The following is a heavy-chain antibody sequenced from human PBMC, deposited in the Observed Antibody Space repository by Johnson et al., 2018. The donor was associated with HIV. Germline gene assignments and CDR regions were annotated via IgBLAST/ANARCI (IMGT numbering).Heavy chain of an antibody. CDR3: ARARWEEPIRGAFDI. CDR1: GFTFSSYW. J-gene: IGHJ3*02. D-gene: IGHD1-14*01. Sequence: VQLVESGGGLVQPGGSLRLSCAASGFTFSSYWMHWVRQAPGKGLVWVSRMNSDGSSTSYADSVKGRFTISRDNSKNTMYLQMNSLRTEDTAVYSCARARWEEPIRGAFDIWGQGTMVTVSS. V-gene: IGHV3-74*01. CDR2: MNSDGSST.